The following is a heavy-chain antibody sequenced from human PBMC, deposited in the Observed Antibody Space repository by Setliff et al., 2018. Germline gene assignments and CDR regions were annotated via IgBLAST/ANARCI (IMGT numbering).Heavy chain of an antibody. CDR3: AIAQSWSGGPYYFDN. CDR2: MNPNSGNT. J-gene: IGHJ4*02. Sequence: ASVKVSCKASGYTFTSYDINWVRQATGQGLEWMGWMNPNSGNTGYATKFQGRVTMTRNTSISTAYMDLSSLRFDDTAVYYCAIAQSWSGGPYYFDNWGQGTLVTVSS. CDR1: GYTFTSYD. D-gene: IGHD3-3*01. V-gene: IGHV1-8*02.